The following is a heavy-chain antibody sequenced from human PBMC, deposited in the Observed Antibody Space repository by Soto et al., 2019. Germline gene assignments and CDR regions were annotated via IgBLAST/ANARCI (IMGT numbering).Heavy chain of an antibody. CDR1: GGPISSSGHF. J-gene: IGHJ4*02. V-gene: IGHV4-39*01. CDR2: ICYTGTT. D-gene: IGHD1-26*01. Sequence: QLQLQESGPGLVKPSETLSLICSVSGGPISSSGHFWAWIRQPPGRGLEWLATICYTGTTYYNPSLKFLLSIDLETSKEQCSMALTSMSTTATALYVCARRVYSGSGRDDFDRWGQGSLVTVSS. CDR3: ARRVYSGSGRDDFDR.